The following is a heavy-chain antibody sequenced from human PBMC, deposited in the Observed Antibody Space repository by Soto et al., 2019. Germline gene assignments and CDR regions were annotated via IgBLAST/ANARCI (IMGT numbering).Heavy chain of an antibody. Sequence: QVRLQESGPGLVKPSETLSLSCLVSGDSVGNGPYYWSWIRQSPGEGLEWIAYIYYSGSTNVNPSLESRVNISIDVSKSQFLLELRSVTAADAAVYFCARVGSSCHSGGCYYYYGLGVWGQGTTVAISS. CDR3: ARVGSSCHSGGCYYYYGLGV. J-gene: IGHJ6*02. CDR2: IYYSGST. D-gene: IGHD1-26*01. V-gene: IGHV4-61*01. CDR1: GDSVGNGPYY.